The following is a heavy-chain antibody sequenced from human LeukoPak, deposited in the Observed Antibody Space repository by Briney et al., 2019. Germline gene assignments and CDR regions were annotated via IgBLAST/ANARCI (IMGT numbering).Heavy chain of an antibody. J-gene: IGHJ4*02. V-gene: IGHV4-39*07. CDR3: ARGSYVGPTSGYFDY. CDR2: IFYSGST. CDR1: GGSISSGSFY. Sequence: PSETLSLTCTVSGGSISSGSFYWGWVRQPPGKGLEYIGTIFYSGSTYYNPSLKSRVTMSADTSKNQFSLKLSSVTAADTAVYYCARGSYVGPTSGYFDYWGQGTLVTVSS. D-gene: IGHD1-26*01.